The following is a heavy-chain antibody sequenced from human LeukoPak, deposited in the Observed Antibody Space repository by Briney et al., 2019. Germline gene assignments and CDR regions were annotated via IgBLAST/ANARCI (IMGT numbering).Heavy chain of an antibody. Sequence: ASVNVSCKASGYTFTSKYIHWVRQAPGQGLDWMGMIIPGGGSTTYAQKFRDRVTMTRDASTSTVYMELSGLRSEHTALYYCATAGGIIEFFDFWGRGTLVTVSS. D-gene: IGHD3-16*02. CDR1: GYTFTSKY. J-gene: IGHJ2*01. CDR3: ATAGGIIEFFDF. V-gene: IGHV1-46*01. CDR2: IIPGGGST.